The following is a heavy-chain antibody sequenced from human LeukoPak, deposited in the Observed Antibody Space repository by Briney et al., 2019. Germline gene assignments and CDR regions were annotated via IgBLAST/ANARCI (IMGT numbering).Heavy chain of an antibody. V-gene: IGHV3-7*01. J-gene: IGHJ3*02. CDR3: SREGADTIAFDI. D-gene: IGHD3-3*01. CDR1: GFTFSSYW. Sequence: GGSLRLSCAAAGFTFSSYWMSWVRQAPGKGREWVAKIKQDGSENYYVDSVKGRFTISRDNAKNSLYLQMNSLRAEDTAVYYCSREGADTIAFDIWGQGTMVTVSS. CDR2: IKQDGSEN.